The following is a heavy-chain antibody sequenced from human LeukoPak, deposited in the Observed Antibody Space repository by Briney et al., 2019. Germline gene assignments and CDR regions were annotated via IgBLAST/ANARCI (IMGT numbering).Heavy chain of an antibody. CDR3: AREVSAVAGTRLYYFDY. CDR2: IIPIFGTA. J-gene: IGHJ4*02. V-gene: IGHV1-69*05. CDR1: GGTSSSYA. Sequence: GASVKVSCKASGGTSSSYAISWVRQAPGQGLELMGRIIPIFGTANYAQKFQGRVTITTDESTSTAYMELSSLRSEDTAVYYCAREVSAVAGTRLYYFDYWGQGTLVTVSS. D-gene: IGHD6-19*01.